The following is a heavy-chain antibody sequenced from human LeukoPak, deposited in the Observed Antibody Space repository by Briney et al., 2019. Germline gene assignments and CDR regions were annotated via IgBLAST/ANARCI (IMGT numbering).Heavy chain of an antibody. Sequence: GGSLRLSCAASGFTFSLYEMNWVRQAPVKGLEWVSYISGGGETRYYADSVKGRFTISRDNSKNTLYLQMNSLRAEDTAVYYCARDVGTPYYYGSGSSNWFDPWGQGTLVTVSS. V-gene: IGHV3-48*03. CDR1: GFTFSLYE. CDR2: ISGGGETR. J-gene: IGHJ5*02. CDR3: ARDVGTPYYYGSGSSNWFDP. D-gene: IGHD3-10*01.